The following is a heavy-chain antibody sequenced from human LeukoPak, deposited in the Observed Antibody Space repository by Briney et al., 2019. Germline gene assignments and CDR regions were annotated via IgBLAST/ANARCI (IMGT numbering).Heavy chain of an antibody. V-gene: IGHV3-33*06. J-gene: IGHJ4*02. CDR3: AKDRIAVAGTAFDY. D-gene: IGHD6-19*01. CDR1: RFTFSSYG. Sequence: GGSLRLSCAASRFTFSSYGMHWVRQAPGKGLEWVAVIWYDGSNKYYADSVEGRFTISRDNSKNTLYLQMNSLRAEDTAVYYCAKDRIAVAGTAFDYWGQGTLVTVSS. CDR2: IWYDGSNK.